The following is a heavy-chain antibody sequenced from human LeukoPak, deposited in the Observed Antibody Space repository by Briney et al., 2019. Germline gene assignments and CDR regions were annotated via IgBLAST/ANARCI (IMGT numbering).Heavy chain of an antibody. CDR3: AKGNTAMVDAFDI. V-gene: IGHV3-23*01. Sequence: GGSLRLSCAASGFTFSSYDMSWVRQAPGKGLEWVSGISDSGGSTYYADSVKGRFTISRDNSKNTLYLQMNSLRAEDTALYYCAKGNTAMVDAFDIWGQGTMVTVSS. CDR2: ISDSGGST. D-gene: IGHD5-18*01. CDR1: GFTFSSYD. J-gene: IGHJ3*02.